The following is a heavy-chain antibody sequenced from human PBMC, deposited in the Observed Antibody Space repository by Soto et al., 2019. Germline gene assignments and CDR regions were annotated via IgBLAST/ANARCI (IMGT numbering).Heavy chain of an antibody. CDR1: GGSISSYY. D-gene: IGHD6-13*01. J-gene: IGHJ5*02. CDR3: ARGHFSSSWYWFDP. CDR2: IYYSGST. V-gene: IGHV4-59*01. Sequence: QVQLQESGPGLVKPSETLSLTCTVSGGSISSYYWSWIRQPPGKGLEWIGYIYYSGSTNYNPSLKSRVTISVDTSKNRFSLKLSSVTAADTAVYYCARGHFSSSWYWFDPWGQGTLVTVSS.